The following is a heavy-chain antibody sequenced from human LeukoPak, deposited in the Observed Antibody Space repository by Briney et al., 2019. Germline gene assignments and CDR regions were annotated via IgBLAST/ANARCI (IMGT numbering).Heavy chain of an antibody. J-gene: IGHJ6*03. CDR3: AKMSYYYYYMDV. Sequence: GGSLRFSCATSGFTFTTFWMHWVRQAPGKGLVWVSRINHDGSSTNYADSVKGRFTISRDNAKNSLYLQMNSLRAEDTALYYCAKMSYYYYYMDVWGKGTTVTISS. CDR1: GFTFTTFW. CDR2: INHDGSST. V-gene: IGHV3-74*01.